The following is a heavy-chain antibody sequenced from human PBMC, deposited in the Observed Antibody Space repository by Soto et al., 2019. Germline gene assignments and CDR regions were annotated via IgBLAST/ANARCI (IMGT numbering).Heavy chain of an antibody. V-gene: IGHV3-23*01. CDR2: VSGNGGET. CDR1: GLTFRNYA. CDR3: AKGGRQSFFDY. J-gene: IGHJ4*02. Sequence: EVQLLESGGGLVQPGGSLRLSCAASGLTFRNYAMTWVRQAPGKGPEWVSTVSGNGGETFYADSVKGRFTISRDNSKDTFYLIMKSLRVEDTAVYYCAKGGRQSFFDYWGQGTPVAVSS.